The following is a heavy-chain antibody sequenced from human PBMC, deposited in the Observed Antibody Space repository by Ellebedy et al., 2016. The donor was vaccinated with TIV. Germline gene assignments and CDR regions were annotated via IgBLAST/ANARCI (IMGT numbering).Heavy chain of an antibody. V-gene: IGHV4-59*01. Sequence: SETLSLTXTVSGASISPYYWSWIRQPPGKGLEWIGYIYYTGSTNYNPSLKSRVTMSLDTSKNQFSLKLTSVTAADTAVYYCAKENEVISTWYGKWFDPWGPGTLVTVSS. CDR2: IYYTGST. CDR1: GASISPYY. CDR3: AKENEVISTWYGKWFDP. D-gene: IGHD6-13*01. J-gene: IGHJ5*02.